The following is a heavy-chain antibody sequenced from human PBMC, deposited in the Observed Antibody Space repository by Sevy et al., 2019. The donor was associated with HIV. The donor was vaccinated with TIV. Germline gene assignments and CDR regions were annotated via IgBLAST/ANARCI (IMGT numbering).Heavy chain of an antibody. CDR3: AKGRSEQWLAEFDY. V-gene: IGHV3-30*18. CDR2: ISYDGSNK. D-gene: IGHD6-19*01. CDR1: GFILSSYG. J-gene: IGHJ4*02. Sequence: GGSLRLSCAASGFILSSYGMHWVRQAPGKGLEWVAVISYDGSNKYYADSVKGRFTISRDNSKNTLYLQMNSLRAEDTAVYYCAKGRSEQWLAEFDYWGQGSLVTVSS.